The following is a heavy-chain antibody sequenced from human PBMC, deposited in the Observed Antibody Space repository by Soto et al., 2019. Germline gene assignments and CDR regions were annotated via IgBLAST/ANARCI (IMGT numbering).Heavy chain of an antibody. V-gene: IGHV4-39*07. CDR2: IYYSGST. D-gene: IGHD3-22*01. Sequence: SETLSLTCTVSGGSISSSSYYWGWIRQPPGKGLEWIGSIYYSGSTNYNPSLKSRVTISVDTSKNQFSLKLSSVTAADTAVYYCARETYYYDSSGYSRAYYFDYWGQGTLVTVSS. CDR1: GGSISSSSYY. J-gene: IGHJ4*02. CDR3: ARETYYYDSSGYSRAYYFDY.